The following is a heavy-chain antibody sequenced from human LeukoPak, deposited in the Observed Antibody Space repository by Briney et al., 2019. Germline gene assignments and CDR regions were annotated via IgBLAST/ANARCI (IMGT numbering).Heavy chain of an antibody. CDR2: IFYSGST. D-gene: IGHD6-19*01. CDR1: GGSISNYY. Sequence: SETLSLTCTLSGGSISNYYWSWIRQPPGKGLEWIGYIFYSGSTNYNPSLKSRVTISVDTSKNQFSLKLSSVTAADTAVYYCARVGQWPALDSWGQGTLVTVSS. CDR3: ARVGQWPALDS. V-gene: IGHV4-59*01. J-gene: IGHJ4*02.